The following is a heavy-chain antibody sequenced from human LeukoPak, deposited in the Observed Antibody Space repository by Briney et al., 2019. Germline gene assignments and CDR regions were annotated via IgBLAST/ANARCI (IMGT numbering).Heavy chain of an antibody. Sequence: PGGSLRLSCAASGFTFSSYAMSWVRQAPGKGLEWVGFIRSKAYGGTTEYAASVKGRFTISRDDSKSIAYLQMNSLKTEDTAVYYCTRDPGIVGAQGAFDIWGQGTMVTVSS. CDR3: TRDPGIVGAQGAFDI. CDR2: IRSKAYGGTT. D-gene: IGHD1-26*01. CDR1: GFTFSSYA. J-gene: IGHJ3*02. V-gene: IGHV3-49*04.